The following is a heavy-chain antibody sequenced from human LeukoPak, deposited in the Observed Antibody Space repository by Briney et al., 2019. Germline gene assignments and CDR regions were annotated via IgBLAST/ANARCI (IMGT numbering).Heavy chain of an antibody. CDR2: IIPIFGTA. V-gene: IGHV1-69*13. J-gene: IGHJ4*02. Sequence: SVKVSCKASGGTSSSYAISWVRQAPGQGLEWMGGIIPIFGTANYAQKFQGRVTITADESTSTAYMELSSLRSEDTAVYYCAAEISDYADYWGQGTLVTVSS. CDR3: AAEISDYADY. D-gene: IGHD5-12*01. CDR1: GGTSSSYA.